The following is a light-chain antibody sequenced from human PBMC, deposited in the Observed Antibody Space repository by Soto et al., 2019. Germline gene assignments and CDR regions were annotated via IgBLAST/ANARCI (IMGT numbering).Light chain of an antibody. CDR1: QSINAH. J-gene: IGKJ1*01. CDR2: GAS. CDR3: QQYNTWLWT. V-gene: IGKV3-15*01. Sequence: EVVMTQSPATLSVSPGERVTLSCRASQSINAHLAWYQQKPGQAPRLLIHGASTRATGIPARFSGSGFGTEFSLTLSSLQSEDFAVYYCQQYNTWLWTFGQGTKVEIQ.